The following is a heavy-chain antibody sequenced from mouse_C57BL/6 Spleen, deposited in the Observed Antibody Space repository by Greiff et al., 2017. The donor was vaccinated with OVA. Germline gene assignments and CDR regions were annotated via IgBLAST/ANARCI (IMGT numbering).Heavy chain of an antibody. J-gene: IGHJ1*03. V-gene: IGHV1-72*01. CDR2: IDTNSGGT. Sequence: QVQLQQPGAELVKPGASVKLSCKASGYTFTSYWMHWVKQRPGRGLEWIGRIDTNSGGTKYNEKFKSKATLTVDKPSSTAYMQLSSLTSEDSAVYYCARNSYYGSSSWYFDVWGTGTTVTVSS. CDR1: GYTFTSYW. CDR3: ARNSYYGSSSWYFDV. D-gene: IGHD1-1*01.